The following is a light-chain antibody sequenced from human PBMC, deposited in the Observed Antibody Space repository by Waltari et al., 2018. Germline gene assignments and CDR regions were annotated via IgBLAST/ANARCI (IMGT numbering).Light chain of an antibody. Sequence: QSVLTQPPSASGTPGQRVTIPCSGGRSNIGNNHVFWYQQFPGTAPKLLIYRIYQRPSGVPDRFSGSKSGTSASLAISGLRSEDEADYYCAAWDDSLSVWVFGGGTKLTVL. CDR1: RSNIGNNH. V-gene: IGLV1-47*01. CDR2: RIY. J-gene: IGLJ3*02. CDR3: AAWDDSLSVWV.